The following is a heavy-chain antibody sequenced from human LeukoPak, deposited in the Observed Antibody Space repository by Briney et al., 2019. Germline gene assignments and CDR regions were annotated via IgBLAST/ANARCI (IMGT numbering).Heavy chain of an antibody. D-gene: IGHD2/OR15-2a*01. CDR3: ARRGSTDY. CDR1: GFSFSGYW. V-gene: IGHV3-7*03. J-gene: IGHJ4*02. CDR2: IKEDGSEK. Sequence: GGSLRLSCAASGFSFSGYWMTWVRQAPGKGLEWVANIKEDGSEKYYADFVKGRFTISRDNAKNSLDLQMNSLRAEDTAVYYCARRGSTDYCGQGPLVTVSS.